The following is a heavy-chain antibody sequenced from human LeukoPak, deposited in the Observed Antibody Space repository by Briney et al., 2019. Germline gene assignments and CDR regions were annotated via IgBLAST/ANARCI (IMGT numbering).Heavy chain of an antibody. CDR1: GFTFSSYG. Sequence: GGSLRLSCAASGFTFSSYGMHWVRQAPGKGLEWVAFIRYDGSNKYYADSVKGRFTISRDNSKNTLYLQMNSLRAEDTAVYYCARDSSSSSWYLYYFDHWGQGTLVTVSS. CDR3: ARDSSSSSWYLYYFDH. CDR2: IRYDGSNK. V-gene: IGHV3-30*02. D-gene: IGHD6-13*01. J-gene: IGHJ4*02.